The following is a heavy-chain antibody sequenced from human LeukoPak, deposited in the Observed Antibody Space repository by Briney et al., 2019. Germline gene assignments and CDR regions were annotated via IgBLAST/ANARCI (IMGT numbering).Heavy chain of an antibody. CDR1: GYTFTSYY. D-gene: IGHD4-11*01. CDR2: MNPNSGNT. Sequence: GASVKVSCKASGYTFTSYYMHWVRQATGQGLEWMGWMNPNSGNTGYAQKFQGRVTMTRNTSISTAYMELSSLRSEDTAVYYCARIGGQLQFDYWGQGTLVTVSS. V-gene: IGHV1-8*02. J-gene: IGHJ4*02. CDR3: ARIGGQLQFDY.